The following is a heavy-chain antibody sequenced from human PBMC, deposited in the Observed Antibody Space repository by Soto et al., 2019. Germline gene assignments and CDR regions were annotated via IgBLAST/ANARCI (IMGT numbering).Heavy chain of an antibody. V-gene: IGHV3-23*01. D-gene: IGHD2-15*01. J-gene: IGHJ6*02. Sequence: EVQLLESGGGLVQPGGSLRLSCAASGFTFSSYAMSWVRQAPGKGLEWVSAISGSGGSTYYADSVKGRFTISRDNSKNTLYLQMNSLRAEDKAVYYCAKVIVVVIGYPGHEDVWGQGTTVTVSS. CDR3: AKVIVVVIGYPGHEDV. CDR1: GFTFSSYA. CDR2: ISGSGGST.